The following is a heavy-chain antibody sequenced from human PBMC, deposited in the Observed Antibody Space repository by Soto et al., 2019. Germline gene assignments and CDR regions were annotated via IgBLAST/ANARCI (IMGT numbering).Heavy chain of an antibody. D-gene: IGHD2-2*01. Sequence: SETLXLTCAVSGXSISSSNWWGWIRQPPGKGLEWIGYIYYSGSTYYNPSLKSRVTVSVDTSKNQFSLKLSSVTAADTAVYYCASDYLPYQMLYWFDPWGQGTLVTVSS. J-gene: IGHJ5*02. CDR2: IYYSGST. V-gene: IGHV4-28*03. CDR3: ASDYLPYQMLYWFDP. CDR1: GXSISSSNW.